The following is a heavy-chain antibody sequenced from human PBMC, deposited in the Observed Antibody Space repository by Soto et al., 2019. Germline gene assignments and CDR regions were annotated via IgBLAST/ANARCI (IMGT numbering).Heavy chain of an antibody. CDR2: INHSGST. V-gene: IGHV4-34*01. D-gene: IGHD3-9*01. CDR1: GGSFSGYY. Sequence: TLSLTCAVYGGSFSGYYWSWIRQPPGKGLEWIGEINHSGSTNYNPSLKSRVTISVDTSKNQFSLKLSSVTAADTAVYYCARGPLRYFDWLPDTWGQGTLVTVS. CDR3: ARGPLRYFDWLPDT. J-gene: IGHJ4*02.